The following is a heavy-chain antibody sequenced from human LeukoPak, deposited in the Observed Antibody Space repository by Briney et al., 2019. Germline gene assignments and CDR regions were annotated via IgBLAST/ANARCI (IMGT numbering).Heavy chain of an antibody. J-gene: IGHJ4*02. V-gene: IGHV1-46*01. CDR2: INPSGGTR. CDR1: GYTFTSYD. Sequence: GASVKVSCKASGYTFTSYDMHWVRQAPGQGLEWMGIINPSGGTRTYAQKFQGRVTMTSDTSTSSINMELSSLRSEDTAVYYCARALAPYGSGSYAFDYWGQGTLVTVSS. CDR3: ARALAPYGSGSYAFDY. D-gene: IGHD3-10*01.